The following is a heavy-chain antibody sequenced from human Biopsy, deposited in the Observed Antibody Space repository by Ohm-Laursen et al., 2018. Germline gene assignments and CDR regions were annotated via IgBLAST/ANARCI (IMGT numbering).Heavy chain of an antibody. V-gene: IGHV1-46*01. CDR1: GYRFIKYY. J-gene: IGHJ6*02. D-gene: IGHD3/OR15-3a*01. Sequence: GASVKVSCNASGYRFIKYYINWVRQAPGQGLEWMGFINPTGGNTSYAEKFQGRVTLTRDTSTGTVYLELNSLIYEDTALYYCARDETGSSVFGPYYYGMDVWGQGTTVTVSS. CDR2: INPTGGNT. CDR3: ARDETGSSVFGPYYYGMDV.